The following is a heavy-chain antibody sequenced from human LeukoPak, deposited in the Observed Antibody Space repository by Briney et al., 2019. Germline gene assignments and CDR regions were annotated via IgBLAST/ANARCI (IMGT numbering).Heavy chain of an antibody. J-gene: IGHJ6*02. CDR2: ISAYNGNT. CDR3: ARLPRNYGMDV. V-gene: IGHV1-18*01. Sequence: ASVKVSCKASGGTFSSYAISWVRQAPGQGLEWMGWISAYNGNTNYAQKLQGRVTMTTDTSTSTAYMELRSLRSDDTAVYYCARLPRNYGMDVWGQGTTVTVSS. CDR1: GGTFSSYA.